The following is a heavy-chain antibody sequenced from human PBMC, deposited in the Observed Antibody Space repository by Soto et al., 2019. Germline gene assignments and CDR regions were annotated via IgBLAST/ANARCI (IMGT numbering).Heavy chain of an antibody. D-gene: IGHD3-22*01. Sequence: ASLKDSCKASGYTFTNSGISWVRHAPEKGLEWMGWIGAYNGHTKYAQKLQGRVTMTTDTSTSTAYMELRSLKSDDTAVYYCAREDYYDSSGYLPVRYYFGMDVWGQGTTVTVS. CDR3: AREDYYDSSGYLPVRYYFGMDV. CDR1: GYTFTNSG. CDR2: IGAYNGHT. V-gene: IGHV1-18*01. J-gene: IGHJ6*02.